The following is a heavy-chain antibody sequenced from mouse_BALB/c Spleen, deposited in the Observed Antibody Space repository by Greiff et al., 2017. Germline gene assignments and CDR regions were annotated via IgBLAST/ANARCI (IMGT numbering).Heavy chain of an antibody. CDR1: GFTFSSYA. CDR2: ISSGGST. Sequence: EVQGVESGGGLVKPGGSLKLSCAASGFTFSSYAMSWVRQTPEKRLEWVASISSGGSTYYPDSVKGRFTISRDNARNILYLQMSSLRSEDTAMYYCARGGNYYGSYWYFDVWGAGTTVTVSS. CDR3: ARGGNYYGSYWYFDV. V-gene: IGHV5-6-5*01. D-gene: IGHD1-1*01. J-gene: IGHJ1*01.